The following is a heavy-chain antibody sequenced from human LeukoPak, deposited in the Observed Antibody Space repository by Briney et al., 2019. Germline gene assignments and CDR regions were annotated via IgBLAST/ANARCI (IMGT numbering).Heavy chain of an antibody. Sequence: GGSLRLSCAASGFTFSSYGMHWVRQAPGKGLEWVAVISYDGSNKYYADSVKGRFTISRDNSKNTLYLQMNSLRAEDTAVYYCARGLTMVRGVITETRNWFDPWGQGTLVTVSS. CDR3: ARGLTMVRGVITETRNWFDP. J-gene: IGHJ5*02. D-gene: IGHD3-10*01. CDR1: GFTFSSYG. CDR2: ISYDGSNK. V-gene: IGHV3-30*03.